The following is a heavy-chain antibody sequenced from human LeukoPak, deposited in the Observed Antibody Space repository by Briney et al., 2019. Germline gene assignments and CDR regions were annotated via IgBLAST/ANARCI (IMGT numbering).Heavy chain of an antibody. CDR1: GFTFSSYA. D-gene: IGHD5-18*01. CDR2: ISYDGSNK. J-gene: IGHJ4*02. V-gene: IGHV3-30-3*01. CDR3: ARRTWIQLWSNFDY. Sequence: GGSLRLSCAASGFTFSSYAMHWVRQAPGKGLEWVAVISYDGSNKYYADSVKGRFTISRDNSKNTLYLQMNSLRAEDTAVYYCARRTWIQLWSNFDYWGQGTLVTVSS.